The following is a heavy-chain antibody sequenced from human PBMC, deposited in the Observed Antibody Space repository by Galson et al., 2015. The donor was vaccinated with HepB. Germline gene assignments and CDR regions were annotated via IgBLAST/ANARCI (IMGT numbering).Heavy chain of an antibody. Sequence: ETLSLTCAVYGGSFSGCYWSWIRQPPGRGLEWIGEINHSGSTNYNPSLKSRVTISVDTSKNQFSLKLSSVTAADTAVYYCARDPLLTGTTGWFDPWGQGTLVTVSS. J-gene: IGHJ5*02. CDR1: GGSFSGCY. V-gene: IGHV4-34*01. CDR3: ARDPLLTGTTGWFDP. D-gene: IGHD1-1*01. CDR2: INHSGST.